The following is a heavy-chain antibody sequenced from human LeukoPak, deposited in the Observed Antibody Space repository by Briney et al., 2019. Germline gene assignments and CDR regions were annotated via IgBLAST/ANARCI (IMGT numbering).Heavy chain of an antibody. CDR1: GGSISSGGYY. V-gene: IGHV4-31*03. CDR3: AKWYYGSGCDY. Sequence: SETLSLTCTVSGGSISSGGYYWSWLRQHPGKGLEWIGYIYYSGSTYYNPSFKSRVTISVDTSKNQFSLKLSSVTAADTAVYYCAKWYYGSGCDYWGQGTLVTVSS. D-gene: IGHD3-10*01. J-gene: IGHJ4*02. CDR2: IYYSGST.